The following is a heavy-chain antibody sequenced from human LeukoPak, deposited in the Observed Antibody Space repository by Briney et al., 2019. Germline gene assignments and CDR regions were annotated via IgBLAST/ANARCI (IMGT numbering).Heavy chain of an antibody. D-gene: IGHD3-3*01. CDR2: ISGSGDNT. J-gene: IGHJ6*04. CDR3: AKFSPIRFLEWLV. CDR1: GFTFTTNA. V-gene: IGHV3-23*01. Sequence: PGGSLRLSCAASGFTFTTNAMSWVRQAPGKGLEWVSAISGSGDNTYYADSVKGRFTISRDNSKNTLYLQMNSLRAEDTAVYYCAKFSPIRFLEWLVWGKGTTVTVSS.